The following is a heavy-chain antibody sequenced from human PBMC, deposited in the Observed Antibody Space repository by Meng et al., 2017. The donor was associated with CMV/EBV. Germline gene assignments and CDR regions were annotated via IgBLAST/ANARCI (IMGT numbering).Heavy chain of an antibody. CDR1: GFTFSSYA. J-gene: IGHJ4*02. V-gene: IGHV3-30*04. CDR2: ISYDGSNK. Sequence: GESLKISCAASGFTFSSYAMHWVRQAPGKGLEWVAVISYDGSNKYYADSVKGRFTISRDNSKNTLYLQMNSLRAEDTAVYYCARGTNKGWEPLYYFDYWGQGTLVTVSS. D-gene: IGHD1-26*01. CDR3: ARGTNKGWEPLYYFDY.